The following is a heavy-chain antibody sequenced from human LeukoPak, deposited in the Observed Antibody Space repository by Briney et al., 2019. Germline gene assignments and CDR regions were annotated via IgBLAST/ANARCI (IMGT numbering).Heavy chain of an antibody. V-gene: IGHV3-64*04. CDR2: ISDSGGST. J-gene: IGHJ4*02. CDR3: AREEALPN. CDR1: GFPFSSYA. Sequence: PGGSLRLSCSASGFPFSSYAMHWVRQAPGKGLEYVSAISDSGGSTYYADSVKDRFTISRDNSKNTLFLQMNSLRAEDTALYYCAREEALPNWGQGTLVTVSS.